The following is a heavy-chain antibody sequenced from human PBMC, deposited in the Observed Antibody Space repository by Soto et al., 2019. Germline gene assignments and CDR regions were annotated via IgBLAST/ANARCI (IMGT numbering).Heavy chain of an antibody. D-gene: IGHD2-15*01. V-gene: IGHV4-59*08. Sequence: SETLSLTCTVSGGSISSYYWSWIRQPPGKGLEWIGYIYYSGSTNYNPSLKSRVTISVDTSKNQFSLKLSSVTAADTAVYYCVRGGIYCSVPTCYSGAQYKWFDPCGPRTLVAVSS. CDR2: IYYSGST. J-gene: IGHJ5*02. CDR3: VRGGIYCSVPTCYSGAQYKWFDP. CDR1: GGSISSYY.